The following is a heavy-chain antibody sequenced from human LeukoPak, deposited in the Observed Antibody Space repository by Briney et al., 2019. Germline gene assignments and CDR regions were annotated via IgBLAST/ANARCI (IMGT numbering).Heavy chain of an antibody. CDR2: ISYDGSNK. Sequence: PGGSLRLSCAASGFTFSSYAIHWVRQAPGKGLEWVAFISYDGSNKYYADSVKGRFTISRDNSKNTLYLQMSSLRAEDTAVYYCARVASITFGGVMVIDEYFQHWGQGTLVTVSS. D-gene: IGHD3-16*01. V-gene: IGHV3-30-3*01. CDR1: GFTFSSYA. CDR3: ARVASITFGGVMVIDEYFQH. J-gene: IGHJ1*01.